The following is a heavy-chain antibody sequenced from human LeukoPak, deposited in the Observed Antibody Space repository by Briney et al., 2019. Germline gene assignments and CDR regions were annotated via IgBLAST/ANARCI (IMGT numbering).Heavy chain of an antibody. CDR2: IYSGGST. CDR1: GFIVSSNY. D-gene: IGHD1-26*01. CDR3: ARDLGDY. Sequence: RGSLRLSCAASGFIVSSNYMTWVRQAPGKGLEWVSVIYSGGSTYYADSVKGRFAISRDNSQNTLYLQMNSLRAEDTAVYYCARDLGDYWGQGTLVTVSS. J-gene: IGHJ4*02. V-gene: IGHV3-66*01.